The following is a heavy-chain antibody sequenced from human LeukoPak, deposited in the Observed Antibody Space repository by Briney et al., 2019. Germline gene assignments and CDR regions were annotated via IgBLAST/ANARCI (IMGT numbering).Heavy chain of an antibody. CDR3: ARGFQLESTDY. CDR2: ISSSSSTI. CDR1: GFTFSSYS. D-gene: IGHD1-1*01. Sequence: PGGSLRLSCAASGFTFSSYSMNWVRQAPGKGLEWVSYISSSSSTIYYADSVKGRFTISRDNAKNSLYLQMNSLGAEDTAVYYCARGFQLESTDYRGQGTLVTVSS. J-gene: IGHJ4*02. V-gene: IGHV3-48*01.